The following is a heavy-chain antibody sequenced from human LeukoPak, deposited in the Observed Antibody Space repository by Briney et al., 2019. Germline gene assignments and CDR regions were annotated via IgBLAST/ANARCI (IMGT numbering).Heavy chain of an antibody. J-gene: IGHJ4*02. D-gene: IGHD3-10*01. V-gene: IGHV3-15*01. CDR2: IKSKGDGETT. CDR1: GFTFTNAW. CDR3: ATDLGRTMIRGVLVS. Sequence: PGGSLRLSCAASGFTFTNAWMSWVRQAPGKGLEWVGRIKSKGDGETTDYTAPVKGRFTMSRDDSKATLYLQMNYVIVEDSAVYFCATDLGRTMIRGVLVSWGQGALVSVSP.